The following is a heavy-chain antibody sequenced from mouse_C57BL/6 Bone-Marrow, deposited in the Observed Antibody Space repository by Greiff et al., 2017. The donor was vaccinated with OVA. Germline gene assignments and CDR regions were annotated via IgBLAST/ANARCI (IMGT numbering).Heavy chain of an antibody. CDR1: GFTFSSYG. V-gene: IGHV5-6*01. J-gene: IGHJ2*01. Sequence: EVQGVESGGDLVKPGGSLKLSCAASGFTFSSYGMSWVRQTPDKRLEWVATISSGGSYTYYPDSVKGRFTISRDNAKNTLYLQMSSLKSEDTAMYYCARRTDYWGQGTTLTVSS. CDR2: ISSGGSYT. CDR3: ARRTDY.